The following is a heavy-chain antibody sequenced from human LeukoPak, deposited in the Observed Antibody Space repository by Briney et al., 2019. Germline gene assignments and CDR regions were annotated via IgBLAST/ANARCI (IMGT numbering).Heavy chain of an antibody. J-gene: IGHJ4*02. CDR3: TSALIWFGESKDY. D-gene: IGHD3-10*01. CDR2: IRSKAYGGTT. V-gene: IGHV3-49*04. CDR1: GFSFGDYA. Sequence: GGSLRLSCTASGFSFGDYAMSWVRQAPGKGLECVGFIRSKAYGGTTEYAASVKGRFTISRDDSKSIAYLQMNSLKTEDTAVYYCTSALIWFGESKDYWGQGTLVTVSS.